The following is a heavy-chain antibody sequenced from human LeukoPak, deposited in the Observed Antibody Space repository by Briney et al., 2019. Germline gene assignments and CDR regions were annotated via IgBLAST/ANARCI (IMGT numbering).Heavy chain of an antibody. D-gene: IGHD3-10*01. V-gene: IGHV1-2*02. CDR1: GYDFTGYY. CDR2: VNPRNGGT. J-gene: IGHJ6*03. CDR3: ATGLQYGLWGVPYFYYMHA. Sequence: ASEKVSCKASGYDFTGYYVHWVRQAPGHGFEWMGWVNPRNGGTHYAQNFQGRVTITGDTSITTAYMELGSLTSDDTAVYYCATGLQYGLWGVPYFYYMHAWGKGTTVVVSS.